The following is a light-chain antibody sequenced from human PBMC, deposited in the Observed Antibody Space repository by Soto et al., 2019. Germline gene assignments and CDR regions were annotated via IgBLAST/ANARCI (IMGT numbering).Light chain of an antibody. J-gene: IGKJ5*01. CDR2: KAS. Sequence: DIQMTQSPSTLSGSVGDRFTITCLASQTISSWLAWYHQKPGKAPKLLIYKASTLKSGVPSRFSGSGSGTEFTLTISSLQPDDFATYYCQQLFDSPITFGQGTRLETK. CDR3: QQLFDSPIT. CDR1: QTISSW. V-gene: IGKV1-5*03.